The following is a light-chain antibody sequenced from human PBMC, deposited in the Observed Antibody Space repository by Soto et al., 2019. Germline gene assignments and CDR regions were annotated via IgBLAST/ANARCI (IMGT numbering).Light chain of an antibody. J-gene: IGLJ3*02. Sequence: QSALTQPASVSGSPGQSITISCTGTSSDVGGYNFVSWYQYHPGKAPKLMIYEVSKRPSGVSNRFSGSKSANTASLTISGLQAEDEADYYCSSYTTATTWVFGGGTKVTVL. CDR1: SSDVGGYNF. V-gene: IGLV2-14*01. CDR3: SSYTTATTWV. CDR2: EVS.